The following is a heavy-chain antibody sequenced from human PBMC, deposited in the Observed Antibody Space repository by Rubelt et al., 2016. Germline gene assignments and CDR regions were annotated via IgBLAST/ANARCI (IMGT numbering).Heavy chain of an antibody. Sequence: GLEWMGWISAYNGNTNYAQKLQGRVTMTTDTSTSTAYMELRSLKSDDTAVYYCARNYDSSGYYWGYWGQGTLVTVSS. V-gene: IGHV1-18*01. D-gene: IGHD3-22*01. J-gene: IGHJ4*02. CDR2: ISAYNGNT. CDR3: ARNYDSSGYYWGY.